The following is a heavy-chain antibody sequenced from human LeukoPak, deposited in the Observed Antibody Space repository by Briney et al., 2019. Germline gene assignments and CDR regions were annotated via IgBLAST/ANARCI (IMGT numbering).Heavy chain of an antibody. CDR3: AKDLHYYGPGSSPQY. CDR1: GFTFSNYA. CDR2: ISYDGSTK. V-gene: IGHV3-30*18. J-gene: IGHJ4*02. D-gene: IGHD3-10*01. Sequence: GRSPRLSCEASGFTFSNYAMHWVRRAPGKGLEWVALISYDGSTKHYADSVKGRFTISRDNSKNTLSLQINSLRSEDTAVYYCAKDLHYYGPGSSPQYWGQGTLVTVSS.